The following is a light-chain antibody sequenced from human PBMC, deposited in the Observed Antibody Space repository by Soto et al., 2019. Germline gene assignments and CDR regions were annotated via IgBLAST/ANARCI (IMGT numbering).Light chain of an antibody. CDR2: AAS. CDR1: QDISNY. CDR3: QKYNSAPRT. Sequence: DIQMTQSPSSLSASVGDRATFTCRASQDISNYLAWYQQKPGKVPKLLIYAASTLQSGVPSRFSGSRSGTDFTLTISSLQPEDVATYYCQKYNSAPRTFGPGTKVDI. J-gene: IGKJ3*01. V-gene: IGKV1-27*01.